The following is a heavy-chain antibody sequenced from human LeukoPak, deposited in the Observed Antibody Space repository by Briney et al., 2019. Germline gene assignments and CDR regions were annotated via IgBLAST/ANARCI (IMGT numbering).Heavy chain of an antibody. V-gene: IGHV4-39*01. CDR2: IRNSGNT. J-gene: IGHJ4*02. CDR3: ARHVYGEYGPGDY. CDR1: GGSFSSSSHF. D-gene: IGHD4-17*01. Sequence: PSETLSLTCTVSGGSFSSSSHFWGWLRQPPGRGLEWIGSIRNSGNTYYSPSLKSRDTISVDASKNQFSLKLSSVTAADTAVYYCARHVYGEYGPGDYWGQGILVTVSS.